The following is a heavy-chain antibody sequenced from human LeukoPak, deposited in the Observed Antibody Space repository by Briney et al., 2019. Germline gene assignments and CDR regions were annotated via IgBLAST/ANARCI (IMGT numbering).Heavy chain of an antibody. D-gene: IGHD2-2*01. CDR2: ISGNGGTT. Sequence: GGSLRLSCAASGFSFGSYGLSWVRQAPGKGLQWVSYISGNGGTTYYADSVKGRFTISRDNAKNSLYLQMNSLRAEDTAVYYCARDLVVVPAAMPWGQGTLVTVSS. J-gene: IGHJ4*02. V-gene: IGHV3-48*01. CDR1: GFSFGSYG. CDR3: ARDLVVVPAAMP.